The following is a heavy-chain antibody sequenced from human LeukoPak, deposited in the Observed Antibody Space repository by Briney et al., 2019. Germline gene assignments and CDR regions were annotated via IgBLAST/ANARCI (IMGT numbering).Heavy chain of an antibody. CDR1: GFTISTYG. CDR3: AKDGYHYDRSGYYLDY. CDR2: ISYDGSDK. V-gene: IGHV3-30*18. D-gene: IGHD3-22*01. Sequence: GGSLRLSCAASGFTISTYGMHWVRQAPGKGLEWVALISYDGSDKYYADSVKGRFTISRDNSKNTLYLQMNSLRAEDTAVYYCAKDGYHYDRSGYYLDYWGQGTLVTVSS. J-gene: IGHJ4*02.